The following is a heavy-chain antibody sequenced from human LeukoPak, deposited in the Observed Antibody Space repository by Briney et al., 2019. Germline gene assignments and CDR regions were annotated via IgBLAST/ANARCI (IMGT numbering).Heavy chain of an antibody. V-gene: IGHV3-48*04. CDR2: ISSSSDVI. CDR1: GFIFSDYS. CDR3: AKDAPTPSGYYDSSGYYGPHAFDI. Sequence: PGGSLRLSCAASGFIFSDYSMNWVRQAPGKGLEWVSYISSSSDVIYYADSVRGRFTISRDNAKNSLYLQMNSLRAEDTAVYYCAKDAPTPSGYYDSSGYYGPHAFDIWGQGTMVTVSS. J-gene: IGHJ3*02. D-gene: IGHD3-22*01.